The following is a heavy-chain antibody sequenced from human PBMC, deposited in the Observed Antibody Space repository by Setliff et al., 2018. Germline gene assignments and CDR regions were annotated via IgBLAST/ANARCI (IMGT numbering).Heavy chain of an antibody. CDR1: GYTFTGYY. Sequence: ASVKVSCKASGYTFTGYYMHWVRQAPGQGLEWMGWINPNSGGTNYAQKFQGRVTMTRDTSISTAYMELSRLRSDDTAVYYCARDLIAAAGLYYYYYYMDVWGKGTT. V-gene: IGHV1-2*02. J-gene: IGHJ6*03. D-gene: IGHD6-13*01. CDR2: INPNSGGT. CDR3: ARDLIAAAGLYYYYYYMDV.